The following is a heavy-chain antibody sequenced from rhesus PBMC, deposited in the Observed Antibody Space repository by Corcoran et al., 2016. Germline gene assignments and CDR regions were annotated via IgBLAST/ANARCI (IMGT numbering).Heavy chain of an antibody. CDR2: IYWNADK. CDR3: SRRHCSSTYFPSFDY. Sequence: QVTLKECGPALVKPTQTLTLGCTFSGFSLSTSGMQVGWIRQPSRTPLEWLAYIYWNADKYYSTSLKSSLTISKDTSKNQVVLTMTNMVPVDTATYYCSRRHCSSTYFPSFDYWGQGVLVTVSS. D-gene: IGHD2-15*01. V-gene: IGHV2-1*01. J-gene: IGHJ4*01. CDR1: GFSLSTSGMQ.